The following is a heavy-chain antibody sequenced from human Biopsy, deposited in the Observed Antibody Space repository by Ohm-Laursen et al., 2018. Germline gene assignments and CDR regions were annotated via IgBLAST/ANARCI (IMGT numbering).Heavy chain of an antibody. CDR3: AAGTRYSSGWYNAVDF. CDR1: GYTLTELS. D-gene: IGHD6-19*01. CDR2: FDREERKT. Sequence: ASVKVSCNVSGYTLTELSIHWVRQTGGKGLEWMGGFDREERKTVYAEKFQGRVTMTEDTSTDTVYMEVTSLRSDDTAVYYCAAGTRYSSGWYNAVDFWGQGTMVTVSS. J-gene: IGHJ3*01. V-gene: IGHV1-24*01.